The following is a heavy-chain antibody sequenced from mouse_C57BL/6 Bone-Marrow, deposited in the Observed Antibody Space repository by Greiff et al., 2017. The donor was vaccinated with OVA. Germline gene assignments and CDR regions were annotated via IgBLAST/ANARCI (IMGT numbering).Heavy chain of an antibody. J-gene: IGHJ4*01. Sequence: QVQLQQSGAELVRPGASVTLSCKASGYTFTDYEMHWVKQTPVHGLEWIGAIDPETGGPAYNQKFKGKAILTADKSSSTAYLELRSLTSEDAAVYYWTRGYSNYYAMDYWGQGNSVTVSA. CDR1: GYTFTDYE. D-gene: IGHD2-5*01. V-gene: IGHV1-15*01. CDR2: IDPETGGP. CDR3: TRGYSNYYAMDY.